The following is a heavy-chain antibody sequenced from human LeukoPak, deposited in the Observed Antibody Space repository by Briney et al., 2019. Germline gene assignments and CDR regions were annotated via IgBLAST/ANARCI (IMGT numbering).Heavy chain of an antibody. CDR2: VDYSGSP. D-gene: IGHD4-17*01. V-gene: IGHV4-59*08. J-gene: IGHJ5*02. CDR3: AMQVGIYGDYNNWFDP. Sequence: PSETLSLTCTVSGAPLNNYYWNWVRQPPGKELEWIGNVDYSGSPRYNPSLKSRATMSLDSSKNQFSLRLTSVTAADMAVYYCAMQVGIYGDYNNWFDPWGQGARVTVSS. CDR1: GAPLNNYY.